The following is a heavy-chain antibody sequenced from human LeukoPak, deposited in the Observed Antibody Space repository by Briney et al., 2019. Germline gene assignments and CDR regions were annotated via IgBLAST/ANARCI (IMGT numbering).Heavy chain of an antibody. CDR3: ARENSGSYREFDY. V-gene: IGHV4-59*12. Sequence: SETLSLTCTVSGGSISSYYWSWIPQPPGKGLEWIGYIYYSGSTNYNPSLKSRVTISVDTSKNQFSLKLSSVTAADTAVFYCARENSGSYREFDYWGQGTLVTVSS. CDR2: IYYSGST. D-gene: IGHD1-26*01. J-gene: IGHJ4*02. CDR1: GGSISSYY.